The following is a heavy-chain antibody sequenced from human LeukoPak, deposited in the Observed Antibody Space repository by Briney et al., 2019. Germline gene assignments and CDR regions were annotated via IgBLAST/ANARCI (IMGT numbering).Heavy chain of an antibody. Sequence: GGSLRLSCVASGFTFKDYWMTWVRQAPGKGLEWVANIKKDGSDKYYVDSVKGRFTICRDNAKNSLYLQMDSLRAEDTAVYYCARGRGDCSGGTCPFTTYMDVWGKGTTVTVSS. CDR2: IKKDGSDK. J-gene: IGHJ6*03. CDR1: GFTFKDYW. CDR3: ARGRGDCSGGTCPFTTYMDV. V-gene: IGHV3-7*01. D-gene: IGHD2-15*01.